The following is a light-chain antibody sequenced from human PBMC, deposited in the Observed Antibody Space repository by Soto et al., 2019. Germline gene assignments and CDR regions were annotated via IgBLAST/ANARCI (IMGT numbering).Light chain of an antibody. Sequence: DIQMTQPPSTLSASVGDRVTITCRASQSISSWLAWYQQKPRKAPKLLIYDASSLESGVPSRFSGSGSGTEFTLTISSLQPDDFATYYCQQYNSYSYTFGQGTKVDIK. V-gene: IGKV1-5*01. J-gene: IGKJ2*01. CDR1: QSISSW. CDR3: QQYNSYSYT. CDR2: DAS.